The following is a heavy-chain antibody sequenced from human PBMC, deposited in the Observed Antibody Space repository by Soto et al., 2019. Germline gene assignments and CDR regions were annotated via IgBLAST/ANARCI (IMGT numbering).Heavy chain of an antibody. CDR2: ISGSGGST. Sequence: LRLSCAASGFTFSSYVMSWVRQAPGKGLEWVSAISGSGGSTYYADSVKGRFTISRDNSKNTLYLQMNSLRAEDTAVYYCAKDLLSSSSETYNWFDPWGQGTLVTVSS. J-gene: IGHJ5*02. V-gene: IGHV3-23*01. CDR1: GFTFSSYV. CDR3: AKDLLSSSSETYNWFDP. D-gene: IGHD6-6*01.